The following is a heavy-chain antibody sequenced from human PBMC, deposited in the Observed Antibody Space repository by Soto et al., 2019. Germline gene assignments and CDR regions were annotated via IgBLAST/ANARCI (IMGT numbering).Heavy chain of an antibody. J-gene: IGHJ3*02. Sequence: SETLSLTCAVSGYPISNVYYWGWIWQPPGKGLEWIGSVHHTGSPYYNPSLKSRVTISLDTSKNQFSLKLNSVTASDTAVHYCARYSDASGFAAFDIWGQGTMVTVSS. CDR2: VHHTGSP. D-gene: IGHD3-22*01. CDR3: ARYSDASGFAAFDI. V-gene: IGHV4-38-2*01. CDR1: GYPISNVYY.